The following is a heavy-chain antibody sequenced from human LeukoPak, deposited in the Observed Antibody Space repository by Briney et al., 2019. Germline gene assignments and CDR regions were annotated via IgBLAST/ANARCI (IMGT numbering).Heavy chain of an antibody. V-gene: IGHV1-18*04. CDR3: ARDYDYVWGSSVSVYFDY. D-gene: IGHD3-16*01. CDR2: ISAYNGNT. CDR1: GYTFTGNY. J-gene: IGHJ4*02. Sequence: GASVKVSCKASGYTFTGNYMHWVRQAPGQGLEWMGWISAYNGNTNYAQKLQGRVTMTTDTSTSTAYMELRSLRSDDTAVYYCARDYDYVWGSSVSVYFDYWGQGTLVTVSS.